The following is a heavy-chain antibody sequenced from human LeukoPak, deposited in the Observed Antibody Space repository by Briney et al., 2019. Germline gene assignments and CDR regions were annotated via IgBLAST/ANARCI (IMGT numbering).Heavy chain of an antibody. Sequence: GGSLRLSCEASGFILSSYWMTWVRQAPGKGLEWVANVRQDGSEKHYVDSVKGRFTISRDNAKNSLYLQMNILRAEDTAVYYCARDKYCSSKWGQGTLVTVSS. CDR1: GFILSSYW. J-gene: IGHJ4*02. CDR3: ARDKYCSSK. V-gene: IGHV3-7*01. CDR2: VRQDGSEK. D-gene: IGHD2-2*01.